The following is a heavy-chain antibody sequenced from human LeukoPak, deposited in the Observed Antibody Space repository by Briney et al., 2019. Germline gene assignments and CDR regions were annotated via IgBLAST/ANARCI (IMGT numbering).Heavy chain of an antibody. CDR3: ARDGPLWLFDAFDI. CDR2: INTNTGNP. Sequence: ASVKVSCKASGYTFTSYAMNWVRQAPGQGLEWMGWINTNTGNPTYAQGFTGRFVFSLDTSVSTAYLQISSLKAEDTAVYYCARDGPLWLFDAFDIWGQGTMVTVSS. J-gene: IGHJ3*02. V-gene: IGHV7-4-1*02. CDR1: GYTFTSYA. D-gene: IGHD3-22*01.